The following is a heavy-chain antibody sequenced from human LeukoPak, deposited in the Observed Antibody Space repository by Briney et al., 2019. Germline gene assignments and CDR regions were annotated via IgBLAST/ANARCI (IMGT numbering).Heavy chain of an antibody. D-gene: IGHD3-22*01. CDR3: ARDLEGYDSSGSRFDY. CDR2: IWYDGSNK. CDR1: GFTFSSYG. J-gene: IGHJ4*02. V-gene: IGHV3-33*01. Sequence: GGSLRLSCAASGFTFSSYGMHWVRQAPGKGLEWVAVIWYDGSNKYYADSVKGRFTISRDNSKNTLYLQRNSLRAEDTAVYYCARDLEGYDSSGSRFDYWGQGTLVTVSS.